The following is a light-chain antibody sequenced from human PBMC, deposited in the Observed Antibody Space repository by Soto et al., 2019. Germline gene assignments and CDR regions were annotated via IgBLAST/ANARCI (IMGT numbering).Light chain of an antibody. V-gene: IGKV1-39*01. CDR1: QSINTY. Sequence: DIQMTQSPSSLSASVGDRVTITCRASQSINTYLNWYQQKPGKAPKLLIYAASSLQSGVPSRFSGSGSGTDFTLTISCLQPEDFATYYCQQSYSTLWTFGQGTKVEIK. CDR2: AAS. J-gene: IGKJ1*01. CDR3: QQSYSTLWT.